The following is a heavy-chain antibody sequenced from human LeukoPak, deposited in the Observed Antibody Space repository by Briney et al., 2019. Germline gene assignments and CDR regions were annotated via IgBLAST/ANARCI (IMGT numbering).Heavy chain of an antibody. CDR1: GGSISSHY. Sequence: PSETLSLTCTVSGGSISSHYWSWIRQPPGKGLELIGYIYYSGSTNYNPSLKSRVTISVDTSKNQFSLKLSSVTAADTAVYYCARDTYCSSTSCFLMDVWGKGTTVTVSS. D-gene: IGHD2-2*01. CDR3: ARDTYCSSTSCFLMDV. CDR2: IYYSGST. J-gene: IGHJ6*03. V-gene: IGHV4-59*11.